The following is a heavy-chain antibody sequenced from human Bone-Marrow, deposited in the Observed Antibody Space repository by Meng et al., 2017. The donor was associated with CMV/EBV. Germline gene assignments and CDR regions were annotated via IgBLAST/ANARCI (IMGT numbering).Heavy chain of an antibody. D-gene: IGHD6-13*01. CDR1: GGTFSSYA. CDR3: ARGAVAGRHWFVP. Sequence: SVKVSCKASGGTFSSYAISWVRQAPGQGLEWMGGINPILGIANYAQKFQGRVTITADKSTSTAYMELSSLGFEDTAVYYCARGAVAGRHWFVPWSQGTLVTVSS. CDR2: INPILGIA. J-gene: IGHJ5*02. V-gene: IGHV1-69*10.